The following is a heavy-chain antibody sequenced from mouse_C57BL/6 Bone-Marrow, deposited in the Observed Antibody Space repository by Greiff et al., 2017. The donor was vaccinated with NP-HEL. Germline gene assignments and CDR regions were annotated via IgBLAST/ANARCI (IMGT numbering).Heavy chain of an antibody. CDR2: ISYDGSH. CDR1: GFSITSGYY. Sequence: EVQLVESGPGLVKPSQSLSLTCSVTGFSITSGYYWNWIRPFPGNQLEWMGYISYDGSHNYNPSLTTRISITRDKAKNQFFLKLKSVTTEDTATYYCARAGYYVYFDYWGQGTTLTVSS. D-gene: IGHD2-3*01. J-gene: IGHJ2*01. V-gene: IGHV3-6*01. CDR3: ARAGYYVYFDY.